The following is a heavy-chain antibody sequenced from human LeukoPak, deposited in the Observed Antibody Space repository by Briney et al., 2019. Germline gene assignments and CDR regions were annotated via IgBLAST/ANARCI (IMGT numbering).Heavy chain of an antibody. CDR1: GDSISSSSYY. CDR2: FNYSGRT. D-gene: IGHD2-21*02. Sequence: SETLSLTCTVSGDSISSSSYYWGWIRQPPGKGLEWIGNFNYSGRTYYNPSLKSRVTISVDTSKNQFSLKLSSVTAADTAVYYCARNPSLHIVVVTAIDYWGLGTLVTVSS. V-gene: IGHV4-39*01. CDR3: ARNPSLHIVVVTAIDY. J-gene: IGHJ4*02.